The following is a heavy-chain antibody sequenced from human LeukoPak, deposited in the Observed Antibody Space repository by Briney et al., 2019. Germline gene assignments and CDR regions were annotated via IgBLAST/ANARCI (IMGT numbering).Heavy chain of an antibody. CDR3: ARGDGYNFFDS. V-gene: IGHV3-66*01. Sequence: GGSLSLSCVASGITLSSNYMSWDRQAPGKGLEWVSAFYADGSIYYADSAKGRFTISRDNFKNTLYLQMNSLRAEDTAVYYCARGDGYNFFDSWGQGTLVTVSS. CDR1: GITLSSNY. J-gene: IGHJ4*02. CDR2: FYADGSI. D-gene: IGHD5-24*01.